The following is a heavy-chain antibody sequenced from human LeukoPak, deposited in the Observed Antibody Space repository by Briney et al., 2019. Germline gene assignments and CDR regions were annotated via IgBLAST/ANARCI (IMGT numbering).Heavy chain of an antibody. Sequence: AGGSLRLSCAASGFTFSSYAMSWVRQAPGKGLEWVSAISGSGGNTHYADSVKGRFTISRDNSKNTLYLQTNSLRAEDTAVYYCATRFGVARTLGAFDIWGQGTMVTVSS. D-gene: IGHD3-10*01. J-gene: IGHJ3*02. V-gene: IGHV3-23*01. CDR1: GFTFSSYA. CDR3: ATRFGVARTLGAFDI. CDR2: ISGSGGNT.